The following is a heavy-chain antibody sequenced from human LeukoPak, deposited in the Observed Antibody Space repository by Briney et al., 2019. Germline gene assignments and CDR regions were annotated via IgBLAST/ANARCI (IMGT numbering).Heavy chain of an antibody. Sequence: GESLKISCKGSGYSFTYYWIAWVRQMPGKGLEWMGIIYPADSDTRYSPSFQGQVTISADKSTSTAYLQWSSLKASDTAMYYCARRDGRALYYFDYWGQGTLVTVSS. CDR3: ARRDGRALYYFDY. D-gene: IGHD5-24*01. CDR1: GYSFTYYW. J-gene: IGHJ4*02. V-gene: IGHV5-51*01. CDR2: IYPADSDT.